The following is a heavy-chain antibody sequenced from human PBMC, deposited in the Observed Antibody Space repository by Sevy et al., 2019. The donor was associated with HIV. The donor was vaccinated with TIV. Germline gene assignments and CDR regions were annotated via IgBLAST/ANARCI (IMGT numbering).Heavy chain of an antibody. D-gene: IGHD3-22*01. CDR1: GFTFSSYG. CDR2: ISYDGSNK. J-gene: IGHJ4*02. CDR3: AVFSDYDSSGYYYRLNLDY. V-gene: IGHV3-30*03. Sequence: GGSLRLSCAASGFTFSSYGMHWVRQAPGKGLEWVAVISYDGSNKYYADSVKGRFTISRDNSKNTLYLQMNSLRAEDTAVYYCAVFSDYDSSGYYYRLNLDYWGQGTLVTVSS.